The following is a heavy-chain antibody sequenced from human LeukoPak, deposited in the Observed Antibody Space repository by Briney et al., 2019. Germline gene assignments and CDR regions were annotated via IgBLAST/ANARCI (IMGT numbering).Heavy chain of an antibody. CDR3: ASLRNSDFDY. D-gene: IGHD2/OR15-2a*01. CDR1: GGSISSSSYY. V-gene: IGHV4-39*07. J-gene: IGHJ4*02. Sequence: SETLSLTCTVSGGSISSSSYYWGWIRQPPGKGLEWIGSIYYSGSTYYNPSLKSRVTISVDTSKNQFSLKLSSVTAADTAVYYCASLRNSDFDYWGQGTLVTVSS. CDR2: IYYSGST.